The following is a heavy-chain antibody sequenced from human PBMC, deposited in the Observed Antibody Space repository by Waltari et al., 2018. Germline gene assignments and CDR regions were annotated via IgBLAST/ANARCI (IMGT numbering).Heavy chain of an antibody. CDR1: GGTFSSYT. V-gene: IGHV1-18*01. J-gene: IGHJ4*02. D-gene: IGHD3-22*01. CDR2: ISAYNGNT. Sequence: QVQLVQSGAEVKKPGSSVKVSCKASGGTFSSYTISWVRQAPGQGLEWMGRISAYNGNTNYAQKLQGRVTMTTDTSTSTAYMELRSLRSDDTAVYYCARDLQTDYYDSSGPFDYWGQGTLVTVSS. CDR3: ARDLQTDYYDSSGPFDY.